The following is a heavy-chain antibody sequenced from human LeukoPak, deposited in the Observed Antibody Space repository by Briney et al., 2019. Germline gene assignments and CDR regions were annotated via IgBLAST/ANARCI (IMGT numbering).Heavy chain of an antibody. CDR1: GFTFDDDA. CDR2: INWNGGST. V-gene: IGHV3-20*04. D-gene: IGHD3-10*01. CDR3: ARVGSYSFGDSFDY. Sequence: GGSLRLSCAASGFTFDDDAMSWVRQAPGKGLEWVSGINWNGGSTGYADSVKGRFTISRDNYKKSLYLQMNSLRAEATALYYCARVGSYSFGDSFDYWGQGTLVTVSS. J-gene: IGHJ4*02.